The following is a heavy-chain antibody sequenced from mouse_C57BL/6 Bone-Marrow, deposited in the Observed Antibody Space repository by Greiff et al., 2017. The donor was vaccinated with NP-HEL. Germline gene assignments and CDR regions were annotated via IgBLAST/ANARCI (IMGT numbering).Heavy chain of an antibody. CDR2: SRNKANDYTT. Sequence: EVKLVESGGGLVQSGRSLRLSCATSGFTFSDFYMEWVRQAPGKGLEWIAASRNKANDYTTEYSASVKGRFIVSRDTSQSILYLQMNALRAEDTAIYYCARDAPLLRYFPTTFAYWGQGTLVTVSA. J-gene: IGHJ3*01. CDR1: GFTFSDFY. D-gene: IGHD1-1*01. CDR3: ARDAPLLRYFPTTFAY. V-gene: IGHV7-1*01.